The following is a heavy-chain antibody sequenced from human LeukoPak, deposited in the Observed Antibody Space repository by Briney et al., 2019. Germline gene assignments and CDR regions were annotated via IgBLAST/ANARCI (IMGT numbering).Heavy chain of an antibody. CDR3: APRPYGSGSSHFDF. CDR1: GFTFSSYA. V-gene: IGHV3-23*01. J-gene: IGHJ4*02. CDR2: ISGSGIST. D-gene: IGHD3-10*01. Sequence: PGGSLRLSCAASGFTFSSYAMSWVRQPPGKGLEWVSAISGSGISTYYADSVKGRFTISRDNSKNTLYLQMNSLRAEDTAVYYLAPRPYGSGSSHFDFWGQGTLVTVSS.